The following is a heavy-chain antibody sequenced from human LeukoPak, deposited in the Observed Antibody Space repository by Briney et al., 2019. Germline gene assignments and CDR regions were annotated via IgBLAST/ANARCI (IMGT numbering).Heavy chain of an antibody. V-gene: IGHV1-18*01. CDR2: ISAYNGNT. J-gene: IGHJ4*02. Sequence: ASVKVSCKASGYTFTSYGISWVRQAPGQGLEWMGWISAYNGNTNYAQKFQGRVTMTRDTSISTAYMELSRLRSDDTAVYYCARDDVSCIHGVCSDLFHYWGQGTLVTVSS. D-gene: IGHD2-8*01. CDR1: GYTFTSYG. CDR3: ARDDVSCIHGVCSDLFHY.